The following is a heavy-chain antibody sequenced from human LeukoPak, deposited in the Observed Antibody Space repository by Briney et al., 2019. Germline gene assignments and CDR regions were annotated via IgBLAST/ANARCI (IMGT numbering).Heavy chain of an antibody. Sequence: SETLSLTCTVSGGSISYYYWSWIRQPAGKGLERIGRIYISGSTNYNPSLKSRVTISVDTSKNQFSLKLSSVTAADTAVYYCARTIGYCSGGSCFQDYYYYGMDVWGQGTTVTVSS. CDR3: ARTIGYCSGGSCFQDYYYYGMDV. CDR1: GGSISYYY. J-gene: IGHJ6*02. V-gene: IGHV4-4*07. D-gene: IGHD2-15*01. CDR2: IYISGST.